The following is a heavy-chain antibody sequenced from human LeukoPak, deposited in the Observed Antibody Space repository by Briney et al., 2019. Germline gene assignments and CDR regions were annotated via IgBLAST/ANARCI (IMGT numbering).Heavy chain of an antibody. V-gene: IGHV6-1*01. Sequence: SQTLSLTCVISGDSFSSSSAAWNWIRQSPSRGLEWLGRTYYRSKWYNDYAESVKGRITISPDTSKNQFSLQLNSVTPEDTAVYYCARGFFHGSGNFDYWGQGTLVTVSS. CDR1: GDSFSSSSAA. D-gene: IGHD3-10*01. CDR2: TYYRSKWYN. CDR3: ARGFFHGSGNFDY. J-gene: IGHJ4*02.